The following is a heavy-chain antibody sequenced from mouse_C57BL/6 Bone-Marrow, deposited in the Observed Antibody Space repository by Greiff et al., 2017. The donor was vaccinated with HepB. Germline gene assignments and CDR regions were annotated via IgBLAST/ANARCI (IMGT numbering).Heavy chain of an antibody. CDR1: GYTFTSYW. CDR3: AVIYYGIFYAMDY. Sequence: QVQLQHPGAELVKPGASVKLSCKASGYTFTSYWMHWVKQRPGQGLEWIGMIHPNSGSTNYNEKFKSKATLTVDKSSSTAYMQLSSLTSEDSAFYYCAVIYYGIFYAMDYWGQGTSVTVSS. V-gene: IGHV1-64*01. CDR2: IHPNSGST. J-gene: IGHJ4*01. D-gene: IGHD2-1*01.